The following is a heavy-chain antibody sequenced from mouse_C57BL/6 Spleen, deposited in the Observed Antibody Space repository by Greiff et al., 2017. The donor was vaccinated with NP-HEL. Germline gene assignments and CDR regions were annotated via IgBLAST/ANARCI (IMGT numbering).Heavy chain of an antibody. J-gene: IGHJ2*01. Sequence: QVQLQQSGAELMKPGASVKLSCKATGYTFTGYWIEWVKQRPGHGLEWIGEILPGSGSTNYNEKFKGKATFTADTSSNTAYMQLSSLTTEDSAIYYCARRTNYYGSSYDYFDYWGQGTTLTVSS. V-gene: IGHV1-9*01. CDR1: GYTFTGYW. D-gene: IGHD1-1*01. CDR3: ARRTNYYGSSYDYFDY. CDR2: ILPGSGST.